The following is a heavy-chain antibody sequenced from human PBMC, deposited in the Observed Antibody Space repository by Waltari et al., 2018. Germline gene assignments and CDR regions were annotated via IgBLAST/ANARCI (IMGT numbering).Heavy chain of an antibody. J-gene: IGHJ6*03. V-gene: IGHV3-23*04. D-gene: IGHD3-16*02. CDR3: AAAIVALGADYYYYYMDV. CDR2: ISGSGGST. Sequence: EVQLVESGGGLVQPGGSLRLSCAASGFTFSSYAMSWFRQAPGRGLEWVSAISGSGGSTYYADSVKGRFTISRDNSKNTLYLQMNSLRAEDTAVYYCAAAIVALGADYYYYYMDVWGKGTTVTVSS. CDR1: GFTFSSYA.